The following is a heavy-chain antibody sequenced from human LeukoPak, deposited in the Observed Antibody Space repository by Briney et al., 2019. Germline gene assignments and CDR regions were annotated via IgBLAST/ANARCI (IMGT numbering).Heavy chain of an antibody. CDR1: GYTFTGYY. Sequence: ASVKVSCKASGYTFTGYYMHWVRRAPGQGLEWMGIINPSGGSTSYAQKFQGRVTMTRDTSTSTVYMELSSLRSEDTAVYYCARDPPFIKGSGYAAGYFDYWGQGTLVTVSS. D-gene: IGHD3-22*01. V-gene: IGHV1-46*01. CDR2: INPSGGST. J-gene: IGHJ4*02. CDR3: ARDPPFIKGSGYAAGYFDY.